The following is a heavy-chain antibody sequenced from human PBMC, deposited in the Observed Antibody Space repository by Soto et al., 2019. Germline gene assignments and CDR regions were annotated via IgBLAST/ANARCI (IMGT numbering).Heavy chain of an antibody. Sequence: QVQLVESGGGVVQPGSSLRLSCAASGFIFSSDAMHWVRQAPGKGLEWVAVISYDGSNKDYPDSVKGRFTISRDNSKNTLYLQMHSLIAEYTAVYYVASTGLLHGMDVWGKGTTVTVSS. D-gene: IGHD2-15*01. CDR3: ASTGLLHGMDV. CDR1: GFIFSSDA. J-gene: IGHJ6*04. V-gene: IGHV3-30-3*01. CDR2: ISYDGSNK.